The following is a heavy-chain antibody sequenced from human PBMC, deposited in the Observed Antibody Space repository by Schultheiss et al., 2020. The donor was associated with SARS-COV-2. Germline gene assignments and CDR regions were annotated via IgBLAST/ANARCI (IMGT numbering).Heavy chain of an antibody. D-gene: IGHD6-13*01. CDR2: INPNSGGT. Sequence: ASVKVSCKASGGTFSSYAISWVRQAPGQGLEWMGWINPNSGGTNYAQRFLGRVTMTRDTSISTAYVDLRGLTSDDTAVYYCARGEFSSRWFSLAFWGQGTLVTVSS. CDR3: ARGEFSSRWFSLAF. J-gene: IGHJ4*02. CDR1: GGTFSSYA. V-gene: IGHV1-2*02.